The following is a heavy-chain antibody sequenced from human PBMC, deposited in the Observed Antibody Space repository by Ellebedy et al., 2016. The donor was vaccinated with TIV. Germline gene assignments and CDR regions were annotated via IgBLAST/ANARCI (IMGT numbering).Heavy chain of an antibody. CDR3: ARVVTYSYGSGSPDY. D-gene: IGHD3-10*01. CDR1: GGTFSSYA. CDR2: IIPTFQTT. Sequence: AASVKVSCKASGGTFSSYAVSWVRRAPGQGLEWMGGIIPTFQTTDYARNFQGRVSITADESTGTVYMELGSLRSEDTAVYYCARVVTYSYGSGSPDYWGQGTLVTVSS. V-gene: IGHV1-69*13. J-gene: IGHJ4*02.